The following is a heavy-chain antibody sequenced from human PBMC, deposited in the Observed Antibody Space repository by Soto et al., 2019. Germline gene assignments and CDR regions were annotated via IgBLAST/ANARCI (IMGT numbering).Heavy chain of an antibody. V-gene: IGHV3-30*19. CDR1: GFTFSSYG. J-gene: IGHJ4*02. Sequence: QVQLVESGGGVVQPGGSLRLSCTASGFTFSSYGMHWVRQAPGKGLQWVAVIPHDGTYQYYLDSVKGRFTISRDNSKDTLYLQMNSLRVEDTAVYSCVRDDDYLDNGLDHWGQGTLVTVSS. D-gene: IGHD4-17*01. CDR3: VRDDDYLDNGLDH. CDR2: IPHDGTYQ.